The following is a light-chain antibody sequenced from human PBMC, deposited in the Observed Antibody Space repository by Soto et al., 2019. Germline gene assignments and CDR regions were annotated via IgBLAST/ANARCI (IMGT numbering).Light chain of an antibody. Sequence: QSVLTQPPSASGTPGQRVTISCSGSSSNIGRNFVYWYQQFPGAAPNLLIYRNNQRPSGVPDRFSGSKSGTSASLAISGLRSEDEGDYYCAAWDDSLSGWVFGGGTKVTVL. CDR3: AAWDDSLSGWV. J-gene: IGLJ3*02. CDR1: SSNIGRNF. V-gene: IGLV1-47*01. CDR2: RNN.